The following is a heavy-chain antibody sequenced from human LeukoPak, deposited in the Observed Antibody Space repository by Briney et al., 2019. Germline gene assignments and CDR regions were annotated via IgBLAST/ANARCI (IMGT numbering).Heavy chain of an antibody. Sequence: PGGSLRLSCAASGFTFSSYSMNWVRQAREKGLEWVSSIGSSSSYIYYADSVKGRFTISRDNAKNSLYLQMNSMRGEDTAVYYCARVRVDYDILTGPLGYWGQGTLVTVSS. CDR2: IGSSSSYI. CDR1: GFTFSSYS. J-gene: IGHJ4*02. V-gene: IGHV3-21*01. D-gene: IGHD3-9*01. CDR3: ARVRVDYDILTGPLGY.